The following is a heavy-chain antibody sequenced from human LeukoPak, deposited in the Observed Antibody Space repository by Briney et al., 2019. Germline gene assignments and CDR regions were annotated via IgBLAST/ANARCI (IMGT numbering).Heavy chain of an antibody. V-gene: IGHV1-46*01. Sequence: ASVKVSCKASGYTFTSYYMHWVRQAPGQGLEWMGIINPSGGSTSYAQKLQGRVTMTRDTSISTAYMELSRLRSDDTAVYYCARTPLDILTGYYLTWGQGTLVTVSS. J-gene: IGHJ5*02. CDR1: GYTFTSYY. CDR2: INPSGGST. D-gene: IGHD3-9*01. CDR3: ARTPLDILTGYYLT.